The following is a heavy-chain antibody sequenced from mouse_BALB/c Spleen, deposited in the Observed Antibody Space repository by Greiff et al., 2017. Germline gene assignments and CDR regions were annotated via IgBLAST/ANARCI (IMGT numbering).Heavy chain of an antibody. CDR3: ARERRVTTANAMDY. CDR1: GFSLTSYG. CDR2: IWAGGST. Sequence: VQLQESGPGLVAPSQSLSITCTVSGFSLTSYGVHWVRQPPGKGLEWLGVIWAGGSTNYNSALMSRLSISKDNSKSQVFLKMNSLQTDDTAMYYCARERRVTTANAMDYWGQGTSVTVSS. V-gene: IGHV2-9*02. J-gene: IGHJ4*01. D-gene: IGHD1-2*01.